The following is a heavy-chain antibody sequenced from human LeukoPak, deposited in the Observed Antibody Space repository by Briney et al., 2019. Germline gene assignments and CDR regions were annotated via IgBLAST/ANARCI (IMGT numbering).Heavy chain of an antibody. J-gene: IGHJ4*02. Sequence: PGGSLRLSCVVSGFTFNRCWMNWVRQAPGKGLEWVAHINPDGRDTYYVDSVKGRFTISRDNAQNSMYLQMNSLRVEDTAVYYCARDHTYYYDSSGLDWGQGTLVTVSS. D-gene: IGHD3-22*01. CDR1: GFTFNRCW. V-gene: IGHV3-7*03. CDR3: ARDHTYYYDSSGLD. CDR2: INPDGRDT.